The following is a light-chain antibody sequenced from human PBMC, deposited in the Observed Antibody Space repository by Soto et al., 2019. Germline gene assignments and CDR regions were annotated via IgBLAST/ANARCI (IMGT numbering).Light chain of an antibody. CDR3: QQYDSFPRT. Sequence: DIQMTQSPSPLSASIGARVPTTGPASQTISRWVAWYQQKPGKAPKLLIYKASSLESGVPSRGSGSGSGTEFTLTLSSLQPDDAATYYCQQYDSFPRTFGQGTKVDIK. CDR2: KAS. V-gene: IGKV1-5*03. J-gene: IGKJ1*01. CDR1: QTISRW.